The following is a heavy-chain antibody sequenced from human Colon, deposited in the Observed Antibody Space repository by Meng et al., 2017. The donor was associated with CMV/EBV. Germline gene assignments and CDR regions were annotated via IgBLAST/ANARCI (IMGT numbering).Heavy chain of an antibody. J-gene: IGHJ4*02. V-gene: IGHV1-2*06. CDR1: GYTFTGYW. Sequence: QVKLVQSGVEVKKPGTSVNLSCKASGYTFTGYWMHWVRQAPGQGLEWMGRIKPSTGDTNYAQNFQGRVTVTRDTSISTVYMEVNSLTSDDTAVYYCTREGFDYWGQGALVTVSS. CDR2: IKPSTGDT. CDR3: TREGFDY.